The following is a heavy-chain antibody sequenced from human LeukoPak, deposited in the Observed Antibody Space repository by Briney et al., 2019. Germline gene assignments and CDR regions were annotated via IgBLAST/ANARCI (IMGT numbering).Heavy chain of an antibody. Sequence: SETLSLTCTVSGGSISSYYWSWIREPPGKGLEWIGYIYYSGSTNYTPSLKSRVTISVDTSKNQFSLKLSSVTAADTAVYYCARLTANYYDSSGLFDYWGQGTLVTVSS. CDR2: IYYSGST. D-gene: IGHD3-22*01. CDR1: GGSISSYY. CDR3: ARLTANYYDSSGLFDY. J-gene: IGHJ4*02. V-gene: IGHV4-59*08.